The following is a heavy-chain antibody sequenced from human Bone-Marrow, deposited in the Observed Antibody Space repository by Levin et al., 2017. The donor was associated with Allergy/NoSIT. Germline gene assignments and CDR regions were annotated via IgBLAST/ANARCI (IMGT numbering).Heavy chain of an antibody. J-gene: IGHJ6*02. V-gene: IGHV3-23*01. Sequence: PGGSLRLSCVASGFTFSNYAMTWVRQAPGKGLEWVSVISLSGGTTYYADSVKGRFTISRDTLNNALYLGMNSLRAEDTAIYYCARGGLPYYYYAMDVWGQGTTVTVSS. CDR3: ARGGLPYYYYAMDV. CDR2: ISLSGGTT. D-gene: IGHD3-16*01. CDR1: GFTFSNYA.